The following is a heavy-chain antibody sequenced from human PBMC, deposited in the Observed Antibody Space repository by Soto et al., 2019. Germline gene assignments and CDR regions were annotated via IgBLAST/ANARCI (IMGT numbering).Heavy chain of an antibody. CDR1: GFTFTSSA. J-gene: IGHJ6*03. D-gene: IGHD2-15*01. CDR2: IVVGSGNT. V-gene: IGHV1-58*02. CDR3: ARLRGSGGSPRRYYYMDV. Sequence: SVKVSCKASGFTFTSSAMQWVRQARGQRLEWIGWIVVGSGNTNYAQKFQERVTITRDMSTSTAYRELSSLRSEERAVYYCARLRGSGGSPRRYYYMDVRGKGTTVTVSS.